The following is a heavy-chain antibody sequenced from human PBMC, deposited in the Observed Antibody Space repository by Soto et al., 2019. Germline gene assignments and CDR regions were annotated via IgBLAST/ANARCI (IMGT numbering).Heavy chain of an antibody. Sequence: SETLSLTCTVSGGSISSGGYYWSWIRQHPGKGLEWIGYIYYSGSTYYNPSLKSRVTISVDTSKNQFSLKLSSVTAADTAVYYCARSDIVVVVAASRPGRFDPWGQGTLVTVS. J-gene: IGHJ5*02. V-gene: IGHV4-31*03. CDR2: IYYSGST. CDR1: GGSISSGGYY. D-gene: IGHD2-15*01. CDR3: ARSDIVVVVAASRPGRFDP.